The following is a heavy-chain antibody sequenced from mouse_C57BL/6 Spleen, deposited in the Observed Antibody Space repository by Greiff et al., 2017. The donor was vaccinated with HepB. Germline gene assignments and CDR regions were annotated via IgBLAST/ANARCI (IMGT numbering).Heavy chain of an antibody. CDR3: ARTLNWVYFDC. CDR2: IYPGDGDT. J-gene: IGHJ2*01. V-gene: IGHV1-80*01. D-gene: IGHD4-1*02. Sequence: VQLQQSGAELVKPGASVKISCKASGYAFSSYWMNWVKQRPGKGLEWIGQIYPGDGDTNYNGKFKGKATLTADKSSSTAYMQLSSLTSEDSAVYFCARTLNWVYFDCWGQGTTLTVSS. CDR1: GYAFSSYW.